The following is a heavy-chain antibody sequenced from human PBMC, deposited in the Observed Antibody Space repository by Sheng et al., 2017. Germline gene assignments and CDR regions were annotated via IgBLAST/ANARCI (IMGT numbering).Heavy chain of an antibody. J-gene: IGHJ5*02. CDR3: ARAADCSGYTCRGRGWIDP. V-gene: IGHV3-21*01. Sequence: EVQLVESGGGLVKPGESLRLSCAASGFTFSNYGIIWVRQAPGKGLEWVSAISPSSNDIYFADSVKGRFTIFRDNAKNSLYLQMNSLRPEDTAVYYCARAADCSGYTCRGRGWIDPWGQGTLVTVSS. CDR2: ISPSSNDI. D-gene: IGHD3-22*01. CDR1: GFTFSNYG.